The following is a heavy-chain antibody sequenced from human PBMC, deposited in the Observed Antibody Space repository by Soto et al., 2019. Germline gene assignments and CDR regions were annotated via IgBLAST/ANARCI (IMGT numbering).Heavy chain of an antibody. CDR2: IYPGDSDT. V-gene: IGHV5-51*01. J-gene: IGHJ6*02. Sequence: GESLKISCKGSWYSFTSYWIGWVRQMPGKGLEWMGIIYPGDSDTRYSPSFQGQVTISADKSISTAYLQWSSLKASDTAMYYCARMDSRLDELSDPSGTAVWGQGTTVTVS. CDR3: ARMDSRLDELSDPSGTAV. CDR1: WYSFTSYW. D-gene: IGHD1-26*01.